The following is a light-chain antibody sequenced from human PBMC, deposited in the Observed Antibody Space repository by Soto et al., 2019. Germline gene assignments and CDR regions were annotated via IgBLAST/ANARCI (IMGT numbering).Light chain of an antibody. Sequence: QSARTQPASVSGSPGQSITISCTETSSDVGSYNLVSWYQQHPGKAPKLMIYEGSKRPSGVSNRFSGSKSGNTASLTISGLQAEDEADYYCCSYAGSSTNVVFGGGTKLTVL. V-gene: IGLV2-23*01. CDR2: EGS. CDR1: SSDVGSYNL. J-gene: IGLJ2*01. CDR3: CSYAGSSTNVV.